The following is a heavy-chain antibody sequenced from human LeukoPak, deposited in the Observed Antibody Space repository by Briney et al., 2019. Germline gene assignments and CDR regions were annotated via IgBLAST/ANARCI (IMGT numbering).Heavy chain of an antibody. V-gene: IGHV4-34*01. CDR3: ARAEPQGLYYYGMDV. J-gene: IGHJ6*02. D-gene: IGHD1-14*01. Sequence: SETLSLTCAVYGGSFSGYYWSWIRQPPGKGLEWVEEINHSGSTNYNPSLKSRVTISVDTSKNQFSLKLSSVTAADTAVYYCARAEPQGLYYYGMDVWGQGTTVTVSS. CDR2: INHSGST. CDR1: GGSFSGYY.